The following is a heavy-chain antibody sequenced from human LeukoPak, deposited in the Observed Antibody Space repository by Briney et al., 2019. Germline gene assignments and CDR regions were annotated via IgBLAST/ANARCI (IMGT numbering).Heavy chain of an antibody. CDR3: AKDGRWGAVAGYLDY. CDR1: GFTFSSYA. J-gene: IGHJ4*02. D-gene: IGHD6-19*01. Sequence: TGGSLRLSSAASGFTFSSYAMNWVRRAPGKGLEWVSGFSSRGSGTYYADSVKGRFTISRDNSKNTLYLQMNSLRVEDTAVYYCAKDGRWGAVAGYLDYWGQGTLVTVSS. V-gene: IGHV3-23*01. CDR2: FSSRGSGT.